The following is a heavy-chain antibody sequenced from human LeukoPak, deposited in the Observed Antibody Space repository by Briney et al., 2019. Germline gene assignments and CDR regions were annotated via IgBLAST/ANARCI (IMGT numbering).Heavy chain of an antibody. D-gene: IGHD3-10*01. CDR2: IDPNSGGT. Sequence: SVKVSCKTSGYTFTAHYIHWVRQAPGQGLEWMGWIDPNSGGTNYAQKFLGSVTMTGDTSINTAFMEIRRLRSDDTAIYYCARGRGTTMVRGVITNYFDLWGRGSLVTVSS. J-gene: IGHJ2*01. CDR3: ARGRGTTMVRGVITNYFDL. V-gene: IGHV1-2*02. CDR1: GYTFTAHY.